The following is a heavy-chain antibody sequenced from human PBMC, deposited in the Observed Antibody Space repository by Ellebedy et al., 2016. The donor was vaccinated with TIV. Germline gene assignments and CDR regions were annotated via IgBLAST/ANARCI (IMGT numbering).Heavy chain of an antibody. CDR2: IYTSGST. V-gene: IGHV4-4*07. J-gene: IGHJ4*02. D-gene: IGHD1-14*01. Sequence: SETLSLXXSVSGGSISSHYWSWIRQPAGKGLEWIGRIYTSGSTNYNPSLKSRVTMSVDTSKNQFSLKLSSVTAADTAVYYCARSGRHPNPNRYDYWGQGTLVTVSS. CDR1: GGSISSHY. CDR3: ARSGRHPNPNRYDY.